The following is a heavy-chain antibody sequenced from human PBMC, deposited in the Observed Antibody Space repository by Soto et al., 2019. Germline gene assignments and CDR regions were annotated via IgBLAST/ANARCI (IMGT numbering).Heavy chain of an antibody. V-gene: IGHV4-34*01. CDR2: INHSEST. CDR1: GGSFSGYY. Sequence: PSETLSLTCAVYGGSFSGYYWSWIRQPPGKGLEWIGEINHSESTNYNPSLKSRVTISVDTSKNQFSLKLSSVTAADTAVYYCARGGYYDCWSGYYANWFDPWGQGTLVTVSS. CDR3: ARGGYYDCWSGYYANWFDP. J-gene: IGHJ5*02. D-gene: IGHD3-3*01.